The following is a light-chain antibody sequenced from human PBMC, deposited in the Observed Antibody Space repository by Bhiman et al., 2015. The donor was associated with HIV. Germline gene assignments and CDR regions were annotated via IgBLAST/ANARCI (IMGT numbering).Light chain of an antibody. Sequence: QSALTQPPSASGSPGQSVTISCTGTSSDVGAYNYVSWYQQRPGEVPKLMISEVSQRPSGVPDRFSGSKSGNTASLTVSGLQAEDEGDYYCSSYSSITVYVFGTGTKVSVL. CDR3: SSYSSITVYV. CDR2: EVS. CDR1: SSDVGAYNY. J-gene: IGLJ1*01. V-gene: IGLV2-8*01.